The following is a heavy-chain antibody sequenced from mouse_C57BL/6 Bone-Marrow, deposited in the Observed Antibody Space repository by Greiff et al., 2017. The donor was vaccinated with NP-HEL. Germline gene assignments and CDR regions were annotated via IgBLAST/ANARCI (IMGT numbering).Heavy chain of an antibody. CDR1: GYTFTSYW. Sequence: QVQLKQSGAELVRPGSSVKLSCKASGYTFTSYWMDWVKQRPGQGLEWIGNIYPSDSETHYNQKFKDKATLTVDKSSSTAYMQLSSLTSEDSAVYYCRFYGSSHYYAMDYWGQGTSVTVSS. CDR2: IYPSDSET. J-gene: IGHJ4*01. V-gene: IGHV1-61*01. D-gene: IGHD1-1*01. CDR3: RFYGSSHYYAMDY.